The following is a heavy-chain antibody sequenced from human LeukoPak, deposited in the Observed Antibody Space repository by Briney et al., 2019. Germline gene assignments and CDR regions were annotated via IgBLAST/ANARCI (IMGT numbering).Heavy chain of an antibody. CDR2: INHSGST. J-gene: IGHJ6*03. Sequence: SETLSLTCTVSGGSISSSSYYWRWIRQPPGKGLEWIGEINHSGSTNDNPSRKSRITIAVDTTKNQFSLKLISVPAADTAVYYCAKVRTGYQLLPTKKNYSYYYMDVWGKGTTVTVSS. CDR1: GGSISSSSYY. V-gene: IGHV4-39*07. D-gene: IGHD2-2*01. CDR3: AKVRTGYQLLPTKKNYSYYYMDV.